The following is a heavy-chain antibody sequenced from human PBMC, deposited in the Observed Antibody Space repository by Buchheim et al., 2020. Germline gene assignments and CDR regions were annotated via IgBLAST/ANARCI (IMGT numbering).Heavy chain of an antibody. CDR2: ISYDGSNK. J-gene: IGHJ2*01. CDR1: GFTFSSYA. V-gene: IGHV3-30*14. D-gene: IGHD2-2*02. Sequence: QVQLVESGGGVVQPGRSLRLSCAASGFTFSSYAMHWVRQAPGKGLEWVAVISYDGSNKYYADAVKGRFTISRDNSKNTLYRQMNSLRAEDTAVYYCARESCSSTSCYTGSLWYFDLWGRGTL. CDR3: ARESCSSTSCYTGSLWYFDL.